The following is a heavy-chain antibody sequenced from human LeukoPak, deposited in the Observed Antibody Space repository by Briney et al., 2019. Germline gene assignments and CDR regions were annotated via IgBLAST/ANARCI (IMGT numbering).Heavy chain of an antibody. CDR2: IYYSGST. CDR3: ARHLKPTAMVPTGDY. Sequence: SETLSLTCTVSGGSISSYYWSWIRQPPGKGLEWIGYIYYSGSTNYNPSLKSRVTISVDTSKNQFSLKPSSVTAADTAVYYCARHLKPTAMVPTGDYWGQGTLVTVSS. D-gene: IGHD5-18*01. J-gene: IGHJ4*02. V-gene: IGHV4-59*08. CDR1: GGSISSYY.